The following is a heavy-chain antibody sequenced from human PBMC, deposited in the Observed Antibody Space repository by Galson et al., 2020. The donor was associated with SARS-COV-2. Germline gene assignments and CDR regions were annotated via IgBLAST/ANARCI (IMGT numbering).Heavy chain of an antibody. J-gene: IGHJ4*02. Sequence: SETLSLTCTVSGGSISSGSYYWSWTRQPAGKGLEWIGRIYTSGRTNYNPSLKSRATISVDTSKNQFSLKLRSVTAADTATYYCARGPPLGVGGWGQGTLVTVSS. CDR3: ARGPPLGVGG. V-gene: IGHV4-61*02. D-gene: IGHD1-26*01. CDR2: IYTSGRT. CDR1: GGSISSGSYY.